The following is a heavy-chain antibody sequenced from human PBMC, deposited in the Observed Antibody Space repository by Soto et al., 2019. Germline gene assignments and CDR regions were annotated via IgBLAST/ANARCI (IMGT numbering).Heavy chain of an antibody. J-gene: IGHJ3*02. Sequence: GGSLRLSCAASGFTSSSYAMSWVRQAPGKGLEWVSAISGSGGSTYYADSVKGRFTISRDNSKNTLYLQMNSLRAEDTAVYYCAKALGDYYYGSGSYDAFDIWGQGTMVTVSS. V-gene: IGHV3-23*01. CDR1: GFTSSSYA. CDR2: ISGSGGST. D-gene: IGHD3-10*01. CDR3: AKALGDYYYGSGSYDAFDI.